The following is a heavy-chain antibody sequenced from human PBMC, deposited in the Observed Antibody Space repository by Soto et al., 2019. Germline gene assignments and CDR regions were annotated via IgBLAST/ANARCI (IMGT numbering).Heavy chain of an antibody. J-gene: IGHJ5*02. V-gene: IGHV3-33*01. CDR1: GFTFSSYG. CDR3: ARALGYCSSTSCYMSGVDP. Sequence: HPGGSLRLSCAASGFTFSSYGMHWVRQAPGKGLEWVAVIWYDGSNKYYADSVKGRFTISRDNSKNTLYLQMNSLRAEDTAVYYCARALGYCSSTSCYMSGVDPWGQGTLVTVSS. D-gene: IGHD2-2*02. CDR2: IWYDGSNK.